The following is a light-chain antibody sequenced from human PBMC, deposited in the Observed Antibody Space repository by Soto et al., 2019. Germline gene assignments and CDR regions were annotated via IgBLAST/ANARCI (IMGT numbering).Light chain of an antibody. V-gene: IGKV3-11*01. Sequence: LTQSPGSLSLSLGDRVTLSCRASQSVSEFLAWYQQKPGQAPRLLIYAASSRATGIPSRFSGSGSGTDFTLTISSLEAEDFALYYCQQRSKWPVTFGGGTKVDIK. CDR2: AAS. J-gene: IGKJ4*01. CDR3: QQRSKWPVT. CDR1: QSVSEF.